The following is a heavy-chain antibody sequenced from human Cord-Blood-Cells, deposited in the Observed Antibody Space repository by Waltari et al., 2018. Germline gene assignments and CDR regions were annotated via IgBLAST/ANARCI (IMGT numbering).Heavy chain of an antibody. J-gene: IGHJ2*01. Sequence: QVQLQESGPGLVKPSETLSLTCAVSGYSISSGYYWGWILQPPGMGLEWIGSIYHSGSTYYNPSLKSRVTISVDTSKNQFSLKLSSVTAADTAVYYCASAPGYSSSWPSYWYFDLWGRGTLVTVSS. CDR1: GYSISSGYY. CDR3: ASAPGYSSSWPSYWYFDL. D-gene: IGHD6-13*01. CDR2: IYHSGST. V-gene: IGHV4-38-2*01.